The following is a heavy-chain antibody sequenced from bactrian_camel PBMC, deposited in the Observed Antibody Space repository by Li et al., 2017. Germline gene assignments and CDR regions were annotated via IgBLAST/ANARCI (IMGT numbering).Heavy chain of an antibody. CDR2: IGSDGNS. Sequence: VQLVESGGGSVQAGGSLKLSCTTSGYMYGGYCMGWFRQAPGKEREGVAAIGSDGNSIYADSVKGRFTISKDNGKNTLYLQMNSLKPEDTAMYYCAADHGSGPGDVRCPDEFGYWGQGTQVTVS. D-gene: IGHD6*01. V-gene: IGHV3S55*01. CDR1: GYMYGGYC. CDR3: AADHGSGPGDVRCPDEFGY. J-gene: IGHJ6*01.